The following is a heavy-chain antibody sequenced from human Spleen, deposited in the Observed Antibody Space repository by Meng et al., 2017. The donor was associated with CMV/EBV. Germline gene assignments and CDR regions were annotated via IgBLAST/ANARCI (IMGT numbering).Heavy chain of an antibody. CDR1: GFTFSSYS. J-gene: IGHJ4*02. CDR3: VRNRGVDFWSGYYRFDQ. CDR2: ISTRSNYI. Sequence: GESLKISCAASGFTFSSYSMNWVRHAPGKGLEWVSSISTRSNYINYTDSEKGRFTISRDNARNSLYLQMDSLRAEDTAVYHCVRNRGVDFWSGYYRFDQWGQGTTVTVSS. V-gene: IGHV3-21*01. D-gene: IGHD3-3*01.